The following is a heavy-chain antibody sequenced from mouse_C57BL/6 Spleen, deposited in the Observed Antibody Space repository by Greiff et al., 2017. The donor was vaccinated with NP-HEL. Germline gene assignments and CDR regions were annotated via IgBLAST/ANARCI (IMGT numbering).Heavy chain of an antibody. CDR1: GYTFTSYW. Sequence: QVQLQQPGAELVRPGTSVKLSCKASGYTFTSYWMHWVKQRPGQGLEWIGVIDPSDSYTNYNQKFKGKATLTVDTSSSTAYMQLSSLTSEDSAVYYCARTTTVVATEGDYWGQGTTLTVSS. V-gene: IGHV1-59*01. J-gene: IGHJ2*01. D-gene: IGHD1-1*01. CDR3: ARTTTVVATEGDY. CDR2: IDPSDSYT.